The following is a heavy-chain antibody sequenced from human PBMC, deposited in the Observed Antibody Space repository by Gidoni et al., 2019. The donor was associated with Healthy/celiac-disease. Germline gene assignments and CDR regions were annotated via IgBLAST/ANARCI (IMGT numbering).Heavy chain of an antibody. J-gene: IGHJ4*02. CDR2: ISSSSSTI. Sequence: EVQLVESGGGLVQPGGSLRLSCAASGFTFSSYSMNWVRQAPGKGLEWVSYISSSSSTIYYADSVKGRFTISRDNAKNSLYLQMNSLRAEDTAVYYCAREFAAGTDFWGQGTLVTVSS. V-gene: IGHV3-48*01. D-gene: IGHD6-13*01. CDR3: AREFAAGTDF. CDR1: GFTFSSYS.